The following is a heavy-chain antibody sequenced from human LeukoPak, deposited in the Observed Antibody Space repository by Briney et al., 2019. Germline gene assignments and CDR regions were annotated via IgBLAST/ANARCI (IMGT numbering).Heavy chain of an antibody. CDR2: ISSSGSTI. J-gene: IGHJ4*02. CDR3: ATDYYVSGSYYRLSY. Sequence: GGSLRLSCAASGFTFSSYEMNWVRQAPGKGLEWVSYISSSGSTIYYADSVKGRFTISRDNAKNSLYLQMNSLRAEDTAIYYCATDYYVSGSYYRLSYWGQGTLVTVSS. V-gene: IGHV3-48*03. D-gene: IGHD3-10*01. CDR1: GFTFSSYE.